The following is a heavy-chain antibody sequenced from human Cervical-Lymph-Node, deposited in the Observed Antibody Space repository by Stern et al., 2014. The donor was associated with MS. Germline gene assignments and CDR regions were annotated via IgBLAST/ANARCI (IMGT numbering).Heavy chain of an antibody. CDR3: ARRGHGYMGIDY. CDR2: IYPGDSET. CDR1: GYRFTNNW. V-gene: IGHV5-51*03. Sequence: EVQLVESGAEVRKPGESLRISCEVSGYRFTNNWIGWVRQVPGKGMEWMGIIYPGDSETRYSPSFQVQVTILVDKSNSITYRQWSSLKAWDTAIYYCARRGHGYMGIDYWGQGTLVTVSS. J-gene: IGHJ4*02. D-gene: IGHD1-1*01.